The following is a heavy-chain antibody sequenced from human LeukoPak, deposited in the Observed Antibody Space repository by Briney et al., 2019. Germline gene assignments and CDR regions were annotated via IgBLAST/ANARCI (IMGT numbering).Heavy chain of an antibody. CDR2: ISGSGGST. D-gene: IGHD2-2*01. V-gene: IGHV3-23*01. J-gene: IGHJ4*02. Sequence: GGSLRLSCAASGFTFSSYAMSWVRQAPGKGLEWVSGISGSGGSTYYADSVKGRFTISRDNSENTLYLQMNSLRAEDTAVYYCARDQGLLGYCSSTSCSPLNYWGQGTLVTVSS. CDR3: ARDQGLLGYCSSTSCSPLNY. CDR1: GFTFSSYA.